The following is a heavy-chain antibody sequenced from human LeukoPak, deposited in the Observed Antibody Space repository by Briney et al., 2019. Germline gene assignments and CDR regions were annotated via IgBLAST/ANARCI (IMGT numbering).Heavy chain of an antibody. J-gene: IGHJ5*02. CDR1: GGTFSSYA. Sequence: ASVKVSCKASGGTFSSYAISWVRQAPGQGLEWMGGIIPIFGTANYAQKFQGRVTITTDESTSTAYMELSSLRSEDTAVYYCARTLAGAAGTNRWFDPWGQGTLVTVSS. CDR2: IIPIFGTA. V-gene: IGHV1-69*05. CDR3: ARTLAGAAGTNRWFDP. D-gene: IGHD6-13*01.